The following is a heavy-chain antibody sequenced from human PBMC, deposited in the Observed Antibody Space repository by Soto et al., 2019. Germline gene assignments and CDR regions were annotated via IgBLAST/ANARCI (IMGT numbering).Heavy chain of an antibody. Sequence: QVQLVESGGGVVQPGNSLRLSCAVSGFTVTTYGMHWVRQGPGKGLEWVAVISREGGTKFYADSVKGRFTISKDNSRNTLFLDMNSLRGDDMAVYYCTGEVASGYWGQGTLVTVSS. CDR2: ISREGGTK. CDR3: TGEVASGY. J-gene: IGHJ4*02. V-gene: IGHV3-30*03. D-gene: IGHD2-8*02. CDR1: GFTVTTYG.